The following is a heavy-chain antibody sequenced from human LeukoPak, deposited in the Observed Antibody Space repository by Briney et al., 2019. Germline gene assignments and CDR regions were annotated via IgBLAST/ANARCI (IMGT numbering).Heavy chain of an antibody. CDR2: ISFDGRKK. CDR3: ARGAEKILSFGEYPSDAFDI. D-gene: IGHD3-10*01. V-gene: IGHV3-30*03. J-gene: IGHJ3*02. CDR1: GFNFNNYV. Sequence: GGSLRLSCAASGFNFNNYVMHWVRQAPGKGLEWVTEISFDGRKKTYVDSVKGRFTISRDSPKNTVYLQMDGLRAEDTAVYYCARGAEKILSFGEYPSDAFDIWGQGTMVSVTS.